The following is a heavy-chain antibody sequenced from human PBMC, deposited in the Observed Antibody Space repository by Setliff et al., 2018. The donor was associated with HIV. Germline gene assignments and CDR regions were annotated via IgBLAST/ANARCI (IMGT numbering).Heavy chain of an antibody. CDR1: GYSSTSYW. CDR2: IYPGDSDT. D-gene: IGHD3-9*01. J-gene: IGHJ4*02. V-gene: IGHV5-51*01. CDR3: ARAIVKTGYHTKSRVFDY. Sequence: GESLKISCKGSGYSSTSYWIGWVRQMPGKGLEWMGIIYPGDSDTKYSPSFRGQVTISADKSINATYLQWHNLRASDTAMYFCARAIVKTGYHTKSRVFDYWGQGTLVTVSS.